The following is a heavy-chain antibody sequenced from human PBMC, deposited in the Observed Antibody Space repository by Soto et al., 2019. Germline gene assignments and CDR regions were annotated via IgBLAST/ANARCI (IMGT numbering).Heavy chain of an antibody. Sequence: GGSLRLSCAASGFTFNTYAMSWVRQAPGKGLEWVSVISNSGGSTYYADSVKGRFTIYRDNSKNTLYLQMNSLRAEDTAVYYCAKRSPHYFDYWGQGTLVTVSS. CDR2: ISNSGGST. V-gene: IGHV3-23*01. J-gene: IGHJ4*02. D-gene: IGHD3-10*01. CDR3: AKRSPHYFDY. CDR1: GFTFNTYA.